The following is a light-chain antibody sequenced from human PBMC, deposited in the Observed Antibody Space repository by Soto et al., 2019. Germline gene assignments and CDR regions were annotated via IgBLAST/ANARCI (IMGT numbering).Light chain of an antibody. CDR2: ATS. V-gene: IGKV3-20*01. Sequence: EGVLTQSPGTVSLAPGERATLSCRASQSVSSTYLAWYQQKPDQSPRLLIYATSTRAAGIPDRFSGSGSGTDFTLTISRLEPDDVAVYYCQQYDTSPPMYTFGQGTKVDIK. CDR3: QQYDTSPPMYT. CDR1: QSVSSTY. J-gene: IGKJ2*01.